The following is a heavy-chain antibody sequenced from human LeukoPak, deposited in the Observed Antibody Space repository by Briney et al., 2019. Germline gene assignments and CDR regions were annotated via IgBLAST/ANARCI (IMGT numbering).Heavy chain of an antibody. D-gene: IGHD3-10*01. J-gene: IGHJ4*02. CDR3: GKGFRFGELLSYFDY. CDR2: ISYDGNNK. V-gene: IGHV3-30*18. Sequence: GGSLRLSCAASGFTFSNYDIHWVRQAPGKGLEWVALISYDGNNKYYADSVKGRFTISRDNSKNTLYLQMNSLRAEDTAVYYCGKGFRFGELLSYFDYWGQGTLVTVSS. CDR1: GFTFSNYD.